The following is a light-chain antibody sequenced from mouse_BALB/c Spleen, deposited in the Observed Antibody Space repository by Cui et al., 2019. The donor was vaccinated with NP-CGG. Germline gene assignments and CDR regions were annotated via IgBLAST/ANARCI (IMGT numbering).Light chain of an antibody. CDR1: TGTVTTNNY. CDR3: ALWYSNHWV. J-gene: IGLJ1*01. V-gene: IGLV1*01. CDR2: GTN. Sequence: AVVSRESALTTSPGETVTLTCRSSTGTVTTNNYANWVQEKPDHLFTGLIGGTNNRAPGVPARFSGSLIGDKAALTITGAQTEDDAMYFCALWYSNHWVFGGGTKLTVL.